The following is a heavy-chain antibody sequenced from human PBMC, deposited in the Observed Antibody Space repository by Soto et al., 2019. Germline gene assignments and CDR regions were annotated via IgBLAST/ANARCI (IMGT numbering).Heavy chain of an antibody. J-gene: IGHJ3*02. CDR2: ISGSGGST. D-gene: IGHD3-22*01. CDR1: GFTFSSYA. V-gene: IGHV3-23*01. Sequence: PGGSLRLSCAASGFTFSSYAMSWVRQAPGKGLEWVSAISGSGGSTYYADSVKGRFTISRDNSKNTLYLQMNSLRAEDTAVYYCAKDWNYYDSSGYYYAIDALDIWGQGTMVTVSS. CDR3: AKDWNYYDSSGYYYAIDALDI.